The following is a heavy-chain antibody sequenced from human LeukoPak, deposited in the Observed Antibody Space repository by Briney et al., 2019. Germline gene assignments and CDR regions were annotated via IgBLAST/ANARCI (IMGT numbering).Heavy chain of an antibody. CDR1: GGSFSGYY. Sequence: PSETLSLTCAVYGGSFSGYYWSWIRQPPGKGLEWIGEINHSGSTNYNPSLKSRVTISVDTSKNQFSLKLSSVTAADTAVYYCAGSGSYRPPNFDYWGQGTLVTVSS. CDR2: INHSGST. CDR3: AGSGSYRPPNFDY. V-gene: IGHV4-34*01. J-gene: IGHJ4*02. D-gene: IGHD3-10*01.